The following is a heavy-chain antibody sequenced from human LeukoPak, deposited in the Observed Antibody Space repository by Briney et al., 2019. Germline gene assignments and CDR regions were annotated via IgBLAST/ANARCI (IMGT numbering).Heavy chain of an antibody. D-gene: IGHD3-22*01. CDR1: GFTFSSYG. Sequence: PGGSLRLSCAASGFTFSSYGMHCVRQAPGKGLEWVAVIWYDGSNKYYADSVKGRFTISRDNSKNTLYLQMNSLRAEDTAVYYCARDGSQYYYDSSGLNDIWGQGTMVTVSS. CDR3: ARDGSQYYYDSSGLNDI. V-gene: IGHV3-33*01. J-gene: IGHJ3*02. CDR2: IWYDGSNK.